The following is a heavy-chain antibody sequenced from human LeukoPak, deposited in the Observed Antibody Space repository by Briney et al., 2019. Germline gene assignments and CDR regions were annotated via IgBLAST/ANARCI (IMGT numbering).Heavy chain of an antibody. D-gene: IGHD3-22*01. CDR3: ARTYYYDSSGYYPEFYYYYYMDV. V-gene: IGHV4-59*08. CDR1: GGSISSHY. Sequence: SETLSLTCTVSGGSISSHYWSWIRQPPGKGLEWIGYIYYSGSTNYNPSLKSRVTISVDTSKNQFSLKLSSVTAADTAVYYCARTYYYDSSGYYPEFYYYYYMDVWGKGTTVTISS. J-gene: IGHJ6*03. CDR2: IYYSGST.